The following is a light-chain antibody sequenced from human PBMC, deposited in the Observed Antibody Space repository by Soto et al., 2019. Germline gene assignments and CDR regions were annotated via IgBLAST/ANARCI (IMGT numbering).Light chain of an antibody. Sequence: QSALTQPASVSGSPGQSITISCTGTSSDVGSYNLVSWYQQHPGKAPKLMIYEGSKRPSGVSNRFSGSKSGNTASLTISGLQAEDEADYYCCSYAGSDYVVGTGTKV. CDR1: SSDVGSYNL. CDR2: EGS. V-gene: IGLV2-23*01. J-gene: IGLJ1*01. CDR3: CSYAGSDYV.